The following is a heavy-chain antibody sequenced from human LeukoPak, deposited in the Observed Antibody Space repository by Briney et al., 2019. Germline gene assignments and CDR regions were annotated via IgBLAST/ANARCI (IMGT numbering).Heavy chain of an antibody. V-gene: IGHV4-34*01. Sequence: SETLSVTCAVYGGSFSGDYWSWIRQPPGKGLEWIGEINHSGSTNYNPSLKSRVTISVDTSKNQFSLKLSSVTAADTAVYYCAREDTAIVNDYRGQGTLVTVSS. CDR3: AREDTAIVNDY. J-gene: IGHJ4*02. D-gene: IGHD5-18*01. CDR2: INHSGST. CDR1: GGSFSGDY.